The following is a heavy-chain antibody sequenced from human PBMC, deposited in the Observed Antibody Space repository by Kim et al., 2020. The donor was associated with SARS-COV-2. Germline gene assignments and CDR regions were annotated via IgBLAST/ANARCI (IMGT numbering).Heavy chain of an antibody. J-gene: IGHJ4*02. V-gene: IGHV4-34*01. D-gene: IGHD6-13*01. CDR3: ARGFESSSWRMRAEKGTRFDY. Sequence: SETLSLTCAVYGGSFSGYYWSWIRQPPGKGLEWIGEINHSGSTNYNPSLKSRVTISVDTSKNQFSLKLSSVTAADTAVYYCARGFESSSWRMRAEKGTRFDYWGQGTLVTVSS. CDR1: GGSFSGYY. CDR2: INHSGST.